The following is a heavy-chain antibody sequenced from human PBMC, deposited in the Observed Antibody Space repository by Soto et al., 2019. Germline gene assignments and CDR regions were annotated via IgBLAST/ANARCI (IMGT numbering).Heavy chain of an antibody. CDR3: ARGRIMITFGGVIDFDY. D-gene: IGHD3-16*02. J-gene: IGHJ4*02. V-gene: IGHV4-34*01. CDR1: GGSFSGYY. CDR2: INHSGST. Sequence: PSETLSLTCAVYGGSFSGYYWSWIRQPPGKGLEWIGEINHSGSTNYNPSLKSRVTISVDTSKNQFSLKLSSVTAADTAVYYCARGRIMITFGGVIDFDYWGQGTLVTVSS.